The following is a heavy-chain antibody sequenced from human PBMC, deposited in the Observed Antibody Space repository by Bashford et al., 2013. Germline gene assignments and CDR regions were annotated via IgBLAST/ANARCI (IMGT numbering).Heavy chain of an antibody. CDR3: AKDRDDYGDPDAFXI. D-gene: IGHD4-17*01. CDR1: GYTFSDYY. V-gene: IGHV1-2*02. J-gene: IGHJ3*02. CDR2: INPNPNSGAT. Sequence: ASVKVSCTASGYTFSDYYLHWVRQAPGQGLEWMGWINPNPNSGATKYAQKFQGRVTMTRDTSISTAYMELNSLRADDTAVYYCAKDRDDYGDPDAFXIWGQGTMVT.